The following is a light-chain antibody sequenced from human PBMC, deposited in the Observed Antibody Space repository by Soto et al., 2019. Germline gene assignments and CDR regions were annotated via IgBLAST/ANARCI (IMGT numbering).Light chain of an antibody. CDR2: GAS. CDR1: QGISSA. Sequence: AIQLTQSPSSLSASVGDRVTITCRASQGISSALAWYQQKPGKAPKLLIYGASKLQSGVPSRFSGSGSGTDFTLTISSLQPEDFATYYCQQTYSTRMYTFGQGTKVDIK. CDR3: QQTYSTRMYT. J-gene: IGKJ2*01. V-gene: IGKV1-13*02.